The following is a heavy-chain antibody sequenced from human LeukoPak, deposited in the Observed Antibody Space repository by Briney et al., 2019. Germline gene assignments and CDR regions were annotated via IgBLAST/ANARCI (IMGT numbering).Heavy chain of an antibody. CDR1: GFTVSSNY. J-gene: IGHJ6*03. Sequence: GGSLRLSCAPSGFTVSSNYMSWVRQAPGKGLEWVSVIYSGGSTYYADSVKGRFTISRDNSKNTLYLQMNSLRAEDTAVYYCARVTFYYYYMDVWGKGTTVTVSS. CDR3: ARVTFYYYYMDV. V-gene: IGHV3-66*02. CDR2: IYSGGST.